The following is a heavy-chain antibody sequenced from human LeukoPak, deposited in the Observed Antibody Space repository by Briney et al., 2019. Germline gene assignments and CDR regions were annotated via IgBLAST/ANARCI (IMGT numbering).Heavy chain of an antibody. CDR2: ISYDGTDK. CDR3: AREATWPKPQYYFDY. CDR1: GFTFSRYA. Sequence: PGGSLRLSCAASGFTFSRYAMHWVRQAPGKGLEWVAVISYDGTDKYYADSVKGRLTISRDNSKNTLYLQMNSLRAEDTAVFYCAREATWPKPQYYFDYWGQGTLVTVSS. V-gene: IGHV3-30-3*01. D-gene: IGHD1-26*01. J-gene: IGHJ4*02.